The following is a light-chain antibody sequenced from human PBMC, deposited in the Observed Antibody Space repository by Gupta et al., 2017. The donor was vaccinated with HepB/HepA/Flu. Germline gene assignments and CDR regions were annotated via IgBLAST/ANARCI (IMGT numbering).Light chain of an antibody. J-gene: IGKJ4*01. CDR1: QSISSY. CDR2: AAF. Sequence: DIQLTQSPSSLSASVGDRVTITCRASQSISSYLNWYQQKPGQAPNLLIYAAFTLHTGVPSRFSGSRSGTDFTLTISSLQPEDFATYYCQHTYNTPWTFGGGTKVEIK. V-gene: IGKV1-39*01. CDR3: QHTYNTPWT.